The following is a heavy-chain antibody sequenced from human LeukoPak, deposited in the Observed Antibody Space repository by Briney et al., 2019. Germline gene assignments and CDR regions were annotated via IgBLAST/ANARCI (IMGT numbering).Heavy chain of an antibody. CDR1: GGSISSYY. V-gene: IGHV4-59*01. Sequence: SETLSLTCTVSGGSISSYYWSWIRQPPGKGLKWIGNIYYSGYTTYSPSLRSRVTISVDTSKNQFSLKLSSVTAADTAVYYCARSHYYYYYMDVWGKGTTVTISS. J-gene: IGHJ6*03. CDR2: IYYSGYT. CDR3: ARSHYYYYYMDV.